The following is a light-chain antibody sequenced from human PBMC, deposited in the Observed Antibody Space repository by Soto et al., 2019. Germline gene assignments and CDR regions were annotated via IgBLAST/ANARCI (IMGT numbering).Light chain of an antibody. V-gene: IGKV3-20*01. CDR2: DTS. J-gene: IGKJ2*01. CDR1: QSVNSDY. CDR3: QRYGSLPLYA. Sequence: EIVLTQSPGTLSLSPGERATFSCRASQSVNSDYLAWYKQRPGLAPRRLIYDTSNRATGNPDRFSCSGSGTYLSLTINTLEPEDFAFYYCQRYGSLPLYAFGHGTKLEI.